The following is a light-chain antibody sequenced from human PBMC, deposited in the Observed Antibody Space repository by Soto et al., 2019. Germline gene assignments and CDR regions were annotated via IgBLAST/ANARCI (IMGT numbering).Light chain of an antibody. CDR2: GAS. V-gene: IGKV3-20*01. Sequence: EGVLTQSPGMLSFSPGERATLSCRASPSVNSDYLAWYQQKPGQPPRLLIYGASTRSTGIPDRFSGSGSGTDFTLTISRLEPEDFAVYYCQRYDGAPNTFGQGTKLEIK. CDR3: QRYDGAPNT. J-gene: IGKJ2*01. CDR1: PSVNSDY.